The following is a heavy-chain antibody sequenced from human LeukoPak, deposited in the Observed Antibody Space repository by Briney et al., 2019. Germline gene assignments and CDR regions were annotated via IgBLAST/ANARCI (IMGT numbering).Heavy chain of an antibody. CDR3: ARRGDCSGSSCFFDY. V-gene: IGHV1-69*01. Sequence: ASVKVSCKASGGTFSSYAISWVRQAPGQGLEWMGGIIPIFGTANYAQKFQGGVTITADESTSTAYMELSSLRSEDTAVYYCARRGDCSGSSCFFDYWGQGTLVTVSS. J-gene: IGHJ4*02. D-gene: IGHD2-15*01. CDR1: GGTFSSYA. CDR2: IIPIFGTA.